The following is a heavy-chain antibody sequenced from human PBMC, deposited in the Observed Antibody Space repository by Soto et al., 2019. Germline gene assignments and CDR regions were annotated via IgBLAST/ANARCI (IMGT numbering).Heavy chain of an antibody. CDR2: IIPILGIA. CDR3: AREGTTVTTWPYWYFDL. Sequence: GASVKVSCKASGGTFSSYTISWVRQAPGQGLEWMGRIIPILGIANYAQKFQGRVTITADKSTSTAYMELSSLRSEDTAVYYCAREGTTVTTWPYWYFDLWGRGTLVNVSS. V-gene: IGHV1-69*04. CDR1: GGTFSSYT. D-gene: IGHD4-17*01. J-gene: IGHJ2*01.